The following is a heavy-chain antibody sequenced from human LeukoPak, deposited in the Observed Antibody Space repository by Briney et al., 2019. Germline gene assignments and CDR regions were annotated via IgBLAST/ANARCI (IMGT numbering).Heavy chain of an antibody. CDR3: ARGIVVVPAGMGNWFFDL. D-gene: IGHD2-2*01. Sequence: GASVKVSCKASGYSFTSYDINWVRQATGQGLEWMGWMNPNSGNTGYAQKFQGRVTMTRSTSISTAYMELSSLRSEDTAVYYCARGIVVVPAGMGNWFFDLWGRGTLVTVS. CDR2: MNPNSGNT. CDR1: GYSFTSYD. J-gene: IGHJ2*01. V-gene: IGHV1-8*01.